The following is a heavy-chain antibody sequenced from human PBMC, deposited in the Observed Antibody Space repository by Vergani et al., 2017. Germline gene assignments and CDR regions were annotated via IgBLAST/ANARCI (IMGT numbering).Heavy chain of an antibody. J-gene: IGHJ4*02. Sequence: QVHLVESGGGVVQPGGSLRLSCAASGFTFSSYVMHWVRQGPGKGLEWVAFIRYDGDFRYYADSVRGRFTISRDNSENTLYLQMNSLIPEDTGVYYCAGPQGTSAYYYGGFDYWGQGILVTVSS. CDR2: IRYDGDFR. D-gene: IGHD3-22*01. CDR1: GFTFSSYV. V-gene: IGHV3-30*02. CDR3: AGPQGTSAYYYGGFDY.